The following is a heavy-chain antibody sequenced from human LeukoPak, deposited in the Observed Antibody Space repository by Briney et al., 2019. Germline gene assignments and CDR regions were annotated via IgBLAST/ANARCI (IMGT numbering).Heavy chain of an antibody. V-gene: IGHV3-33*08. Sequence: GGSLRLSCAASGFTFSSYGMHWVRQAPGKGLEWVAVIWYDESNKYYADSVKGRFTISRDNSKNTLYLQMNSLRAEDTAVYYCARALPGNWFDPWGQGTLVTVSS. CDR3: ARALPGNWFDP. CDR2: IWYDESNK. J-gene: IGHJ5*02. CDR1: GFTFSSYG. D-gene: IGHD3-10*01.